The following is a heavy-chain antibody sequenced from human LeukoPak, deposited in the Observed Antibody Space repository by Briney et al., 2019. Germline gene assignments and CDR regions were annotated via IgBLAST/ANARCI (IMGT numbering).Heavy chain of an antibody. CDR1: GGSISSYY. CDR3: ARLGGATSPFGY. CDR2: IYYTGNT. D-gene: IGHD1-26*01. J-gene: IGHJ4*02. V-gene: IGHV4-59*08. Sequence: SETLSLTCTVSGGSISSYYWSWIRQPPVKGLEWIGYIYYTGNTNYNPSLKSRVTISVDTSKNQFSLNLSSVTAADTAIYYCARLGGATSPFGYWGQGTLVTVSS.